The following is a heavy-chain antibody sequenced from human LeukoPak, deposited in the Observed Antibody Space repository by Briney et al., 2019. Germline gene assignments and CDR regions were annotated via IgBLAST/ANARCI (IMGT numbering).Heavy chain of an antibody. V-gene: IGHV3-21*01. CDR1: GFTFSSYT. D-gene: IGHD6-13*01. CDR3: VRGDSRDY. CDR2: IPDNGAYS. Sequence: GGSLRLSCAASGFTFSSYTMNWVRQAPGKGLEWVSSIPDNGAYSHHADSVKGRFTISRDNARNSLYLDMHNLGGEDTAVYYCVRGDSRDYWGQGTPVTVSS. J-gene: IGHJ4*02.